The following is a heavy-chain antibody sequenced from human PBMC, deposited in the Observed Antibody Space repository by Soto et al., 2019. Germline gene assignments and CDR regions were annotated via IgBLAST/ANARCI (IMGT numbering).Heavy chain of an antibody. CDR3: AKGSYYDFWSGYYLFDY. CDR2: ISGSGGST. D-gene: IGHD3-3*01. Sequence: GGSLRLSCAASGFTFSSYAMSWVRQAPGKGLEWVSAISGSGGSTYYADSVKGRFTISRDNSKNTLYLQMNSLRAEDTAVYYCAKGSYYDFWSGYYLFDYWGQGTLVTVSS. V-gene: IGHV3-23*01. CDR1: GFTFSSYA. J-gene: IGHJ4*02.